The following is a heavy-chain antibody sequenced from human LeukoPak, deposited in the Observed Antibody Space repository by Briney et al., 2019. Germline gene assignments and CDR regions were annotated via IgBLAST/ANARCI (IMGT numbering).Heavy chain of an antibody. Sequence: PGGSLSLSCAASGFIFSSYAMSGVRQAPGRGRDGVSAISGRGGSTYYADSVKGRFTISRDNSKTPLNLQMNSLSAEDTAVYYCAPPPLPLLATSQHYYYYYGMDVWGQGTTVPVPS. D-gene: IGHD5-12*01. CDR1: GFIFSSYA. CDR3: APPPLPLLATSQHYYYYYGMDV. J-gene: IGHJ6*02. CDR2: ISGRGGST. V-gene: IGHV3-23*01.